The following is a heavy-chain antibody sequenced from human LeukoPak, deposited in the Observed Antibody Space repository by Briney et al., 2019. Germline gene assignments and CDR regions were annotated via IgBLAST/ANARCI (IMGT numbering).Heavy chain of an antibody. CDR2: ISWNSGSI. CDR1: GFTFDDYA. J-gene: IGHJ4*02. Sequence: AGGSLRLSCAASGFTFDDYAMHWVRQAPGKGLEWVSGISWNSGSIGYADSVKGRFTISRDNAKNSLYLQMNSLRAEDTALYYCAKGAAAGIIVDWGQGTLVTVSS. D-gene: IGHD6-13*01. V-gene: IGHV3-9*01. CDR3: AKGAAAGIIVD.